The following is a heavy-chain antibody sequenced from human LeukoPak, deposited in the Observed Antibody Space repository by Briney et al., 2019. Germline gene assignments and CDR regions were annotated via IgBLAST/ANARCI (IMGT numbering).Heavy chain of an antibody. CDR1: GFTFGDYG. Sequence: PGGSLRLSCTASGFTFGDYGMNWVRQAPGKGLEWVGIIRSKTYGGTTEYAASVKGRFTISRDDSKSIAYLQLNSLKSEDTAVYYCTRGRQTDHWGQGTLVTVSS. CDR2: IRSKTYGGTT. CDR3: TRGRQTDH. V-gene: IGHV3-49*04. J-gene: IGHJ5*02.